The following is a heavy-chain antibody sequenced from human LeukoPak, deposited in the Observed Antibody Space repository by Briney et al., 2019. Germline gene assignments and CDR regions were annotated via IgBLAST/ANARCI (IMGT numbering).Heavy chain of an antibody. Sequence: ASVKVSCKASGYTFTGYYMHWVRQAPGQGLEWIGWINPNSGGTNYAQKFQVRVTMTRDTSISPAYMELSRLRSDDTAVYYCARENGSAHWFDPWGQGTLVTVSS. V-gene: IGHV1-2*02. D-gene: IGHD2-15*01. CDR2: INPNSGGT. CDR3: ARENGSAHWFDP. J-gene: IGHJ5*02. CDR1: GYTFTGYY.